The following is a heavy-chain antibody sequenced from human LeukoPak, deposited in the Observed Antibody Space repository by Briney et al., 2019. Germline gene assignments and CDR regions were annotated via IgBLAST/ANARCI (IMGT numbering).Heavy chain of an antibody. D-gene: IGHD6-13*01. CDR1: GFSLSTSGVG. J-gene: IGHJ4*02. V-gene: IGHV2-5*01. Sequence: SGPTLVKPTQTLTLTCTFSGFSLSTSGVGVGWIRQPPAKALEWLALIYWNNDKRYSPSLRSRLTVTKDTSKNQMVLTMTNVGPVDTATYYCAHRRGYYFDYWGQGTLVTVSS. CDR3: AHRRGYYFDY. CDR2: IYWNNDK.